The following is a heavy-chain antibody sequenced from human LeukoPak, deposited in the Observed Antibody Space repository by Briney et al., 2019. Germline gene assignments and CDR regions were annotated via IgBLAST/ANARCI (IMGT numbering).Heavy chain of an antibody. CDR3: ARGRGSSSWYNY. J-gene: IGHJ4*02. CDR2: IIPIFGTA. V-gene: IGHV1-69*13. D-gene: IGHD6-13*01. CDR1: GGTFSSYA. Sequence: SVKVSCKASGGTFSSYAISRVRQAPGQGLEWMGGIIPIFGTANYAQKFQGRVTITADESTSTAYMELSSLRSEDTAVYYCARGRGSSSWYNYWGQGTLVTVSS.